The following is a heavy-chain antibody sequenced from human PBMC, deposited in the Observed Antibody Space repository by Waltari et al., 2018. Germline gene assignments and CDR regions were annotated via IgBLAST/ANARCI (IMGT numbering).Heavy chain of an antibody. Sequence: EVRLVESGGGVVQPGGSRGVSCAASGFPFTDYWMSWVRQAPGKGTEWVANIHKDGSEKNYVDYVKGRFTISRDNAKDSVYLQMNSLRADDTAMYYCVRDHWGPDYWGQGTLVTVSS. CDR2: IHKDGSEK. CDR1: GFPFTDYW. D-gene: IGHD7-27*01. J-gene: IGHJ4*02. V-gene: IGHV3-7*01. CDR3: VRDHWGPDY.